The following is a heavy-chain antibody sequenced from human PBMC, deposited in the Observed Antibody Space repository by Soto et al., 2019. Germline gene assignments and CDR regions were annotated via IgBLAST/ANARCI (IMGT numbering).Heavy chain of an antibody. CDR1: SGSISSSNW. CDR3: ARERVANDAFDI. J-gene: IGHJ3*02. V-gene: IGHV4-4*02. CDR2: IYHSGST. D-gene: IGHD3-3*01. Sequence: SETLSLTCAVSSGSISSSNWLRWVRQPPGKGLEWIGEIYHSGSTNYNPSLKSRVTISVDKSKNQFSLKLSSVTAADTAVYYCARERVANDAFDIWGQGTMVTVSS.